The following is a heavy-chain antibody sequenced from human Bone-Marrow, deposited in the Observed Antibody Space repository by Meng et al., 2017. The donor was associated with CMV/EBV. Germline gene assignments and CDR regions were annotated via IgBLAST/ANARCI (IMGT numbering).Heavy chain of an antibody. CDR3: ARALYQTQMIFGVGNHYYFYAMDV. V-gene: IGHV3-30*04. CDR1: GFTFSNYA. CDR2: MSYDGSDR. J-gene: IGHJ6*02. Sequence: GESLKISCAASGFTFSNYAMHWVRQAPGKGLEWVAVMSYDGSDRYYADSVKGRFTISRDNSKNTLSLQMNSLRTEDTAVYYCARALYQTQMIFGVGNHYYFYAMDVWSQGTTVTVSS. D-gene: IGHD3-3*01.